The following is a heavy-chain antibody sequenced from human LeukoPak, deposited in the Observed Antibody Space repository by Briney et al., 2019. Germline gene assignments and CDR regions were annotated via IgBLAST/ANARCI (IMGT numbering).Heavy chain of an antibody. J-gene: IGHJ6*02. CDR3: ARGSSGSDYYYYGMDV. CDR2: IIPILGIA. Sequence: GSSVKVSCKASGGTFSSYTISWVRHAPGQGLEWMGRIIPILGIANYAQKFQGRVTITADKSTSTAYMELSSLRSEDTAVYYCARGSSGSDYYYYGMDVWGQGTTVTVSS. V-gene: IGHV1-69*02. CDR1: GGTFSSYT. D-gene: IGHD3-22*01.